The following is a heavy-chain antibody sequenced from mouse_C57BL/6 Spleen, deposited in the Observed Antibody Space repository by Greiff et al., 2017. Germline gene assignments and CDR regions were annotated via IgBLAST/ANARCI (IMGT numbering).Heavy chain of an antibody. J-gene: IGHJ1*03. D-gene: IGHD2-14*01. CDR1: GYSFTSYY. Sequence: LQESGPELVKPGASVKISCKASGYSFTSYYIHWVKQRPGQGLEWIGWIYPGSGNTKYNEKFKGKATLTADTSSSTAYMQLSSLTSEDSAVYYWARSHRNPWYFDVWGTGTTVTVSS. V-gene: IGHV1-66*01. CDR3: ARSHRNPWYFDV. CDR2: IYPGSGNT.